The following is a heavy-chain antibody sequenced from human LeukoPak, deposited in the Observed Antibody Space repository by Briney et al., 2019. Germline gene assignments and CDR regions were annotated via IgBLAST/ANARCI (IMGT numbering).Heavy chain of an antibody. D-gene: IGHD3-16*02. CDR1: GFTFSSYT. Sequence: PGGSLRLSCSASGFTFSSYTMHWVRQAPGKGLEYVSGISSHGGTYYADSVKGRFTISRDNSKNTLYLQMSSLRAEDTAVYYCVKESMITFGGVIVYYSDYWGQGTLVTVSS. J-gene: IGHJ4*02. CDR2: ISSHGGT. V-gene: IGHV3-64D*09. CDR3: VKESMITFGGVIVYYSDY.